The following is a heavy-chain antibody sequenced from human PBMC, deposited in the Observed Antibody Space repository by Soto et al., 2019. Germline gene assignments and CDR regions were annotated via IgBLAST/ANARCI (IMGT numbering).Heavy chain of an antibody. CDR3: ARDLLRDDVAGTLDW. V-gene: IGHV3-33*01. CDR2: IWFDGSNE. Sequence: QVQLVESGGGVVQPGRSLRLSCAASGFTLSSHGMHWVRQAPGKGLEWVAVIWFDGSNEYYADSVKGRFTISRDNSKNTLYLQMNSLRAEDTAVYYCARDLLRDDVAGTLDWWGQGTLVTVSS. D-gene: IGHD6-19*01. J-gene: IGHJ4*02. CDR1: GFTLSSHG.